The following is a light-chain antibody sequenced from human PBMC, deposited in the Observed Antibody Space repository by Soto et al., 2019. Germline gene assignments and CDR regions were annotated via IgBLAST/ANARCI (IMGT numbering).Light chain of an antibody. CDR2: GAS. Sequence: EIVFTHSPVTLALSPGERATLSFSASQSVISTYLAWYQQKPGQAPRLLIYGASSRATGIPDRFSGSGSGTDFTLTISRLEPEDFAVYYCQKYGSSPINCGQGTRREIK. J-gene: IGKJ5*01. V-gene: IGKV3-20*01. CDR1: QSVISTY. CDR3: QKYGSSPIN.